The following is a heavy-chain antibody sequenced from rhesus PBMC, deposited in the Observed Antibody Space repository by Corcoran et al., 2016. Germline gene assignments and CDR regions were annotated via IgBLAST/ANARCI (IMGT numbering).Heavy chain of an antibody. V-gene: IGHV2S1*01. CDR3: ARGALTRMITGYYYTGFDY. CDR1: GFSLSTSGMG. D-gene: IGHD3-9*01. J-gene: IGHJ4*01. Sequence: QVTLKESGPALVKPTQTLTLTCTFSGFSLSTSGMGVGWIRQPPGKALEWLASIYWDDDKDYSTSLKSRLTISKDTSKNQVVLTMNNMDPVDTATYYCARGALTRMITGYYYTGFDYWGQGVLVTVSS. CDR2: IYWDDDK.